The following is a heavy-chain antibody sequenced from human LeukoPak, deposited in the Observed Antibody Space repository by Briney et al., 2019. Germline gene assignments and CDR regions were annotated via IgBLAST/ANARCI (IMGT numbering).Heavy chain of an antibody. J-gene: IGHJ4*02. V-gene: IGHV3-7*03. CDR2: IKQDGSEK. Sequence: GGSLRLSCAASGFTFSSYWMSWVRQAPGKGLEWVANIKQDGSEKYYVDSVKGRFTISRDNAKNSLYLQMNSLRAEDTAVYYCAREASWDGYNCYYFDYWGQGTLVTVSS. CDR1: GFTFSSYW. D-gene: IGHD5-24*01. CDR3: AREASWDGYNCYYFDY.